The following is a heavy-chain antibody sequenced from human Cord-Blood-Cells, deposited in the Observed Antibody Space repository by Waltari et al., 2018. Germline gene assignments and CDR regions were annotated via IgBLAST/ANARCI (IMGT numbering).Heavy chain of an antibody. V-gene: IGHV3-7*01. Sequence: EVQLVESGGGLVQPGGSLRLSCAASGFTFSSYWMSWVRQAPGKGLEWAANKKQDGSEKDYVDSVKGRFTISRDNAKNSLYLQMNSLRAEDTAVYYCARESLRAARALDYWGQGTLVTVSS. CDR2: KKQDGSEK. CDR1: GFTFSSYW. CDR3: ARESLRAARALDY. J-gene: IGHJ4*02. D-gene: IGHD6-6*01.